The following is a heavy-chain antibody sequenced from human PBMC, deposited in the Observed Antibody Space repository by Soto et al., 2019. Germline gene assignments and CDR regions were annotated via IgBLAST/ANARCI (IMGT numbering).Heavy chain of an antibody. J-gene: IGHJ6*02. CDR2: IFHSGTP. CDR1: GGSISSGVYY. Sequence: QVQLQESGPGLVKPSQTLSLTCTVSGGSISSGVYYWSWIRQHPGKGLEWIGYIFHSGTPYYNPSLKSRLTISVDTSKNQFSLKLSSVTAADTAVYYCARDRRMVTNLGGYYYYSMDVWGQGTTVTVSS. V-gene: IGHV4-31*03. D-gene: IGHD5-18*01. CDR3: ARDRRMVTNLGGYYYYSMDV.